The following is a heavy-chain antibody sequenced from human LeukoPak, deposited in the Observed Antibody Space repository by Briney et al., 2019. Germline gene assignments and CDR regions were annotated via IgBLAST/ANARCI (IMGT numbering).Heavy chain of an antibody. D-gene: IGHD1-26*01. J-gene: IGHJ4*02. CDR3: VRHLSGIAQPFFDY. CDR2: ISFDGSNK. Sequence: GGSLRLSCAASGFTFSSYGMHWVRQAPGRGLEWVAVISFDGSNKYYADSVKGRFTISRDNSKKTLYLQMNGLRAEDTAVYYCVRHLSGIAQPFFDYWGQGTLVTVSS. CDR1: GFTFSSYG. V-gene: IGHV3-30*03.